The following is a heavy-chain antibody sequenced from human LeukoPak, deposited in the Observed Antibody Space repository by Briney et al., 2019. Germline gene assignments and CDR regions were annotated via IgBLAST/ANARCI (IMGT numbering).Heavy chain of an antibody. J-gene: IGHJ3*02. CDR1: GGTFSSYA. Sequence: ASVKVSFKASGGTFSSYAISWVRQAPGQGLEWMGRIIPILGIANYAQKFQGRVTITADKSTSTAYMELSSLRSEDTAVYYCASQLVHGAFDIWGQGTMVTVSS. D-gene: IGHD1-1*01. CDR3: ASQLVHGAFDI. V-gene: IGHV1-69*04. CDR2: IIPILGIA.